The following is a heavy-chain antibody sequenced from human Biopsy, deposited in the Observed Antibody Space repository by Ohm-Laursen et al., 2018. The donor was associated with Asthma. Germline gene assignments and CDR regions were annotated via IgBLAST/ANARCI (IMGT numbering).Heavy chain of an antibody. CDR1: GFAFNNSS. Sequence: SLRLSCAASGFAFNNSSMTWVRQAPGKGLEWVSSISASGVRTFYADSVKGRFTISRDSSKNTLFLQMDSLRAEDTAVYYCARQPIAEPGTTFYYYYGMDVWGQGTTVTVSS. CDR2: ISASGVRT. D-gene: IGHD6-13*01. CDR3: ARQPIAEPGTTFYYYYGMDV. J-gene: IGHJ6*02. V-gene: IGHV3-23*01.